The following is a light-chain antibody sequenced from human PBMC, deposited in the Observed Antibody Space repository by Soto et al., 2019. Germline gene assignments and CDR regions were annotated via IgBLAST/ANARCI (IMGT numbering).Light chain of an antibody. CDR2: GAS. Sequence: HSPDSLSVSEGQRPDLSCRASESISTNLAWYQQKSGQAPRLLIYGASTRATGIPARFSGSGSGTEFTLTISSLQSDDFAVYHCQQYDKWPQTFGQGSNVDVK. CDR3: QQYDKWPQT. V-gene: IGKV3-15*01. CDR1: ESISTN. J-gene: IGKJ1*01.